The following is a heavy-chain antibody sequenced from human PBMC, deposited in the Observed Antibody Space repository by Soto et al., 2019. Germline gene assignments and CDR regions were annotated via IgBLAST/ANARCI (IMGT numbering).Heavy chain of an antibody. V-gene: IGHV4-34*01. CDR3: VRAALSTVTYTTNYYYYGMDV. Sequence: WETLSLTCAVYGGSFSGYYWSWIRQPPGKGLEWIGEINHSGSTNYNPSLKSRVTISVNTSKNQFSLKLSSVTAADTAVYYCVRAALSTVTYTTNYYYYGMDVWGQGTTVTVSS. D-gene: IGHD4-17*01. CDR1: GGSFSGYY. CDR2: INHSGST. J-gene: IGHJ6*02.